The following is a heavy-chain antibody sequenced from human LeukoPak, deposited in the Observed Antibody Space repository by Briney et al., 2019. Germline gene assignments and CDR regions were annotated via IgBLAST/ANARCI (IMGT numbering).Heavy chain of an antibody. CDR3: ARDTPYYYDSSGYNY. V-gene: IGHV4-39*07. J-gene: IGHJ4*02. D-gene: IGHD3-22*01. Sequence: SETLSLTCTVSGDSISSSNYYWGWIRQPPGRGLEWLGSIYYSGSTHYNPSLKSRVTISVDTSKNQFSLKLSSVTAADTAVYYCARDTPYYYDSSGYNYWGQGTPVTVSS. CDR2: IYYSGST. CDR1: GDSISSSNYY.